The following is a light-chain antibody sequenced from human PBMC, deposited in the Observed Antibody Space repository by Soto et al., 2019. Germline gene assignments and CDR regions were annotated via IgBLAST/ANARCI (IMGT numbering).Light chain of an antibody. CDR1: SSTVGGFNV. J-gene: IGLJ1*01. Sequence: QSVLTQPASVSGSPGQSITISCTGTSSTVGGFNVVSWYQQHPGKAPKVIIYEGIKRPSGVSSRFSGSNSGSTASLTISGLQAEDEADYYCCSYVGATTSVFGTGTKLTVL. CDR2: EGI. V-gene: IGLV2-23*01. CDR3: CSYVGATTSV.